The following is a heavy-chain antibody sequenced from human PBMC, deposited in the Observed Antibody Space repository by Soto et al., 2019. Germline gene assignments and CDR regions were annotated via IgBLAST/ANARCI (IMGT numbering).Heavy chain of an antibody. CDR3: AKGAGDRLSLGMDV. Sequence: QVQLVESGGGVVQPGWSLRLSCAASGFSISDYGMEWVRQAPGKGLEWVALISYDGCNTYYADSVKGRFTISRDNSKDTLFLQMTGLRREDTAVYYCAKGAGDRLSLGMDVWGQGTTVTVSS. CDR2: ISYDGCNT. J-gene: IGHJ6*02. CDR1: GFSISDYG. V-gene: IGHV3-30*18. D-gene: IGHD1-26*01.